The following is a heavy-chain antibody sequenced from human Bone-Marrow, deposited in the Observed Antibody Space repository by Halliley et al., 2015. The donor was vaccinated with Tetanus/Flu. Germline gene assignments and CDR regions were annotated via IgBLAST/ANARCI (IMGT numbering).Heavy chain of an antibody. D-gene: IGHD6-13*01. CDR2: ISYSGST. Sequence: WIGYISYSGSTNYNPSLKSRVTMSIDTSENQFSLRLSSVTAADTVMYYCAKTCSDSWGWFAPWGQGTLVTVSS. V-gene: IGHV4-59*01. CDR3: AKTCSDSWGWFAP. J-gene: IGHJ5*02.